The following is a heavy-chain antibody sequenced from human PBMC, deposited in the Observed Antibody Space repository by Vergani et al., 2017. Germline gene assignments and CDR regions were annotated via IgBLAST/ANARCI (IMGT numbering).Heavy chain of an antibody. CDR2: IYRGGST. Sequence: EVQLVESGGGLIQPGGSLRLSCAASGFSVSSNYMSWVRQAPGKGLEWVSVIYRGGSTYYADPVKGRCTISRDNTKNTLYLQMNSLRAEATAVYYCARGRTGSGGQELLYWGQGTLVTVSS. V-gene: IGHV3-53*01. CDR1: GFSVSSNY. J-gene: IGHJ4*02. D-gene: IGHD3-10*01. CDR3: ARGRTGSGGQELLY.